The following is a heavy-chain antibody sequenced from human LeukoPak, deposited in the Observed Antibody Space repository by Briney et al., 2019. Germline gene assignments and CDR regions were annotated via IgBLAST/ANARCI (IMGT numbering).Heavy chain of an antibody. J-gene: IGHJ4*02. V-gene: IGHV3-30-3*01. CDR1: GFTFSSYA. CDR2: ISYDGSNK. CDR3: AREAYYYDSSGSLGY. D-gene: IGHD3-22*01. Sequence: GGSLRLSCAASGFTFSSYAMRWVRQAPGKGLEWVAVISYDGSNKYYADSVKGRFTISRDNSKNTLYLQMNSLRAEDTAVYYCAREAYYYDSSGSLGYWGQGTLVTVSS.